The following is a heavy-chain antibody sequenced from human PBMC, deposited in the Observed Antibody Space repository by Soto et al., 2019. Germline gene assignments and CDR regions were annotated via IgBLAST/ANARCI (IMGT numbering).Heavy chain of an antibody. CDR3: ARERGAASYYFDD. CDR1: GFTFSSYG. CDR2: IWYDRSNK. J-gene: IGHJ4*02. D-gene: IGHD6-13*01. V-gene: IGHV3-33*01. Sequence: QVQLVESGGGVVQPGRSLRLSCAASGFTFSSYGMHWVRQAPGKGLEWVAVIWYDRSNKYYADSVKGRFAISRDNSKNTLYLQMNRRRDEDTAVYYCARERGAASYYFDDWGQGTLVTVSS.